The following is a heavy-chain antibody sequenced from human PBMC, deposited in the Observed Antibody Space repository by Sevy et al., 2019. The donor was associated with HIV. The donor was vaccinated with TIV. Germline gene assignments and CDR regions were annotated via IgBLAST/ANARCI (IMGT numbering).Heavy chain of an antibody. V-gene: IGHV4-59*01. CDR2: IYYSGST. CDR1: GGSISSYY. CDR3: ARGVPYYDLWSGYYSGIGWFDP. Sequence: SETLSLTCTVSGGSISSYYWCWIRQPPGKGLEWIGYIYYSGSTNYNPSLKSRVTISVDTSKNQFSLKLSSVTAADTAVYYCARGVPYYDLWSGYYSGIGWFDPWGQGTLVTVSS. J-gene: IGHJ5*02. D-gene: IGHD3-3*01.